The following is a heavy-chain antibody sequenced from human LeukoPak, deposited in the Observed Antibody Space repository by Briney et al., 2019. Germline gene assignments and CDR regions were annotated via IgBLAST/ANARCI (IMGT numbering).Heavy chain of an antibody. D-gene: IGHD3-3*01. CDR2: IYYSGSP. CDR1: GGSINSGGHF. Sequence: SETLSLTRTVSGGSINSGGHFWTWIRQHPGKGLEWIGDIYYSGSPHSNPSLKSRLDISIDTSNNQFSLKLSSVTAADTAVYYCARDRKAWSAAGPFDLWGQGLLVTVSS. J-gene: IGHJ5*02. V-gene: IGHV4-31*03. CDR3: ARDRKAWSAAGPFDL.